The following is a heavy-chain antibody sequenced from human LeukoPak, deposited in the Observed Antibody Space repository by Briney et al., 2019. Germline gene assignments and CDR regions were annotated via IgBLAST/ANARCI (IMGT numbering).Heavy chain of an antibody. CDR3: AKGVIVGATKGDY. J-gene: IGHJ4*02. CDR1: GFTFSSYA. Sequence: GGSLRLSCAASGFTFSSYAMSWVRQAPGKGLEWVSAISGSGSSTYYADSVKGRFTISRDNSKDTLYLQMNSLRAEDTAVYYCAKGVIVGATKGDYWGQGTLVTVSS. D-gene: IGHD1-26*01. V-gene: IGHV3-23*01. CDR2: ISGSGSST.